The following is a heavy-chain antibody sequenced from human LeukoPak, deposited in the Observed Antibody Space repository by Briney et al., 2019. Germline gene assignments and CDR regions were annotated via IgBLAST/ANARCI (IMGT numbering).Heavy chain of an antibody. D-gene: IGHD4-11*01. J-gene: IGHJ4*02. CDR3: TTELYSNYGAY. Sequence: PGGSLRLSCAASGFTFSNAWMSWVLHAPGEGLEWVGRLKSKTDGGTTDYAAPVKGRFTISRDDSKNTLNLQKNSLKTEDTAVYYCTTELYSNYGAYWGQGTLVTVSS. CDR2: LKSKTDGGTT. V-gene: IGHV3-15*01. CDR1: GFTFSNAW.